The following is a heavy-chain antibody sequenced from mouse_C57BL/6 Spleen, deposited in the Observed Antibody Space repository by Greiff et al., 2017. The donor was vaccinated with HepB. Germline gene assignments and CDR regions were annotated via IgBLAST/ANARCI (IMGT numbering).Heavy chain of an antibody. V-gene: IGHV1-69*01. CDR3: ARADYYGSSSAWFAY. CDR2: LDPSDSYT. Sequence: QVQLQQPGAELVMPGASVKLSCKASGYTFTSYWMHWVKQRPGQGLEWIGELDPSDSYTNYNQKFKGKSTLTVDKSSSTAYMQLSSLTSEDSAVYYCARADYYGSSSAWFAYWGQGTLVTVSA. J-gene: IGHJ3*01. CDR1: GYTFTSYW. D-gene: IGHD1-1*01.